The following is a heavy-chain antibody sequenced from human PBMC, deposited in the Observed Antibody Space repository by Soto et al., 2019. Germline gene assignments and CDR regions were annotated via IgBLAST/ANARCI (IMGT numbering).Heavy chain of an antibody. CDR2: INAVNGKT. CDR3: ARAEHSSDGRGYIRITRRYREFDV. J-gene: IGHJ2*01. Sequence: ASVKVSCKASGYTFSSYSIHWVRQAPGQRLEWMGWINAVNGKTNYSQKFQGRVTITRDTSTSTAYMELSSLRSEDTAVHYCARAEHSSDGRGYIRITRRYREFDVWVRETL. D-gene: IGHD3-3*01. V-gene: IGHV1-3*01. CDR1: GYTFSSYS.